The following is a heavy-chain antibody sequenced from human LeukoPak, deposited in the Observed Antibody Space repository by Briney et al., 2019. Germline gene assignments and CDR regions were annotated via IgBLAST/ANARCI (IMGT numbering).Heavy chain of an antibody. CDR2: IKPNSSVT. CDR3: ARPTYCGIHCYFNFDY. V-gene: IGHV1-2*02. CDR1: GYTFATYF. D-gene: IGHD2-21*02. Sequence: ASVKVSCKTSGYTFATYFMHWVRQAPGQGLEWMGYIKPNSSVTNYAQKFRGRVTMTWDTSISTAYIELSGLTSDDTAIYYCARPTYCGIHCYFNFDYWGQGTLVTVSS. J-gene: IGHJ4*02.